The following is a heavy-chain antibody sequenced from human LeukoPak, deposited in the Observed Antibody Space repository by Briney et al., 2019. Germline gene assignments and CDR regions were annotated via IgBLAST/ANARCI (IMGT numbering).Heavy chain of an antibody. Sequence: GRSLRLSCAASGFTFSGYGMHWVRQAPGKGLEWVAVISYDGDNKYYADSVKGRFTISRDNSKNTLYLQMNSLRAEDTAVYYCAQLRTSGSYSGKVFDYWGQGTLVTVSS. CDR2: ISYDGDNK. CDR3: AQLRTSGSYSGKVFDY. V-gene: IGHV3-30*18. CDR1: GFTFSGYG. D-gene: IGHD3-10*01. J-gene: IGHJ4*02.